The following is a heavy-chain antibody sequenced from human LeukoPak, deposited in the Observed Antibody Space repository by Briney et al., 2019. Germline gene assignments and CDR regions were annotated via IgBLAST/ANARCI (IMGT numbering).Heavy chain of an antibody. Sequence: GGSLRLSCAASGFTFSSYAMHWVRQAPGKGLEWVAVISYDGSNKYYADSVKGRFTISRDNSKNTLYLQMNSLRAEDTAVYYCAKRSIVGASYYFDYWGQGTLVTVSS. D-gene: IGHD1-26*01. CDR1: GFTFSSYA. V-gene: IGHV3-30-3*02. CDR3: AKRSIVGASYYFDY. J-gene: IGHJ4*02. CDR2: ISYDGSNK.